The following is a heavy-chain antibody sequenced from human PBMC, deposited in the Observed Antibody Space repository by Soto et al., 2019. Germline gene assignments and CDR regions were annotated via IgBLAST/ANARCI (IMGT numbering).Heavy chain of an antibody. CDR3: AMSKQQLTYQTQDY. V-gene: IGHV1-18*01. J-gene: IGHJ4*02. D-gene: IGHD6-13*01. CDR2: ISAYNGNT. CDR1: GYTFTSYG. Sequence: QVQLVQSGAEVKKPGASVKVSCKASGYTFTSYGISWVRQAPGQGLEWMGWISAYNGNTNYAQKLQGRVTMTTDTXXSTAYMELRSLRSDDTAVYYCAMSKQQLTYQTQDYWGQGTLVTVSS.